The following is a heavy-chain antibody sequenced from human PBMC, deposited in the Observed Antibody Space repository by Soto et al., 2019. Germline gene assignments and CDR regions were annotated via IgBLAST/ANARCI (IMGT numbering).Heavy chain of an antibody. CDR1: GYTFTSYD. V-gene: IGHV1-8*01. D-gene: IGHD6-19*01. Sequence: QVQLVQSGAEVKKPGASVKVSCKASGYTFTSYDIHWVRQAPGQGLEWMGWMNPNTGNAASAQKFQGRVTMTRNTSRSTAYMQLSSLRSEDTAVYFCARVGRGTSGCFDYWGQGTLVTVSS. J-gene: IGHJ4*02. CDR2: MNPNTGNA. CDR3: ARVGRGTSGCFDY.